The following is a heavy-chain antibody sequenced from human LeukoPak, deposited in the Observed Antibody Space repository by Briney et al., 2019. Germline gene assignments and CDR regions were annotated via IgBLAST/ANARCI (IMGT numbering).Heavy chain of an antibody. J-gene: IGHJ4*02. CDR1: GFTFSDYY. CDR2: ISSSSSYI. Sequence: GGSLRLSCAASGFTFSDYYMNWIRQAPGKGLEWVSSISSSSSYIYYADSVKGRFTISRDNAKNSLYLQMNSLRAEDTAVYYCARDPIPAAIDYWGQGTLVTVSS. V-gene: IGHV3-21*01. CDR3: ARDPIPAAIDY. D-gene: IGHD2-2*02.